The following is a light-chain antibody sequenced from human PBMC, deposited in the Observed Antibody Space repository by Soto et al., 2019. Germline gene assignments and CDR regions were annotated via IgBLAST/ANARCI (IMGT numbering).Light chain of an antibody. CDR1: SSDVGGYNY. CDR2: DVS. V-gene: IGLV2-14*01. CDR3: SSYTSSSFVV. Sequence: QSVLTQPAYVSGSPGQSITISCTGTSSDVGGYNYVSWYQQHPGKAPKLMIYDVSNRPSGVSNRFSGSKSGNTASLTISGLQAEDEADYYCSSYTSSSFVVFGGGTKLTVL. J-gene: IGLJ2*01.